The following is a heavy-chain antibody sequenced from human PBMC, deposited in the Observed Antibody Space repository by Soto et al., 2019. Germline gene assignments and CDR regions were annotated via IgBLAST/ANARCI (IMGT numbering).Heavy chain of an antibody. CDR1: GFTFSSYA. CDR3: AREGSFDSGTYPWFDP. CDR2: IWYDGSNR. J-gene: IGHJ5*02. D-gene: IGHD3-10*01. V-gene: IGHV3-33*01. Sequence: GSLLLAGSASGFTFSSYAMHGVRQTPGKGLEWVAVIWYDGSNRYYTDSVKGRFTISRDNSKNTLFLQMSSLRVEDTAVYYCAREGSFDSGTYPWFDPWGQGTLVTVYS.